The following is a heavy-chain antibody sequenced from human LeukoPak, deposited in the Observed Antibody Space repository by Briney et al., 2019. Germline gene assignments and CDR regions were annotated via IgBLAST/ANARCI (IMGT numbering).Heavy chain of an antibody. CDR2: INPNSGGT. D-gene: IGHD1-26*01. J-gene: IGHJ3*02. CDR3: VRASGRYSDAFDI. Sequence: ASVKVSCKASGYTFTGYYMHWVRQAPGQGLEWMGWINPNSGGTNYAQNFQGRVTMTRDTSISTAYMELSRLRSDDTALYYCVRASGRYSDAFDIWGQGTMVTVSS. CDR1: GYTFTGYY. V-gene: IGHV1-2*02.